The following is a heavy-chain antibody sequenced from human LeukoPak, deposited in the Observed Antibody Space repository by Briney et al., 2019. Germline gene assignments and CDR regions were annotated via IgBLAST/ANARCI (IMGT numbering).Heavy chain of an antibody. CDR3: ATSPPAVQLWFSGAKYYYYMDV. J-gene: IGHJ6*03. Sequence: SETLSLTCAVYGGSFSGYYWSWIRQPPGKGLEWIGEINHSGSTSYNPSLKSRVTISVDTSKNQFSLKLSSVTAADTAVYYCATSPPAVQLWFSGAKYYYYMDVWGKGTTVTVSS. V-gene: IGHV4-34*01. CDR2: INHSGST. D-gene: IGHD5-18*01. CDR1: GGSFSGYY.